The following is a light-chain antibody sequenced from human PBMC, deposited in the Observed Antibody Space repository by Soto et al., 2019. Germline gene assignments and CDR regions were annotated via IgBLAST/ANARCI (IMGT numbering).Light chain of an antibody. CDR1: QSISSW. J-gene: IGKJ1*01. V-gene: IGKV1-5*03. Sequence: DIQMTQSPSTLSASVGDRVTITCRASQSISSWLAWYQQKPGKAPKLLIYKASSLESGAPSRFRGTGSGTEFTLTIRSLQPDDFATYYCQPDNSYSWAFGQGTKVEIK. CDR3: QPDNSYSWA. CDR2: KAS.